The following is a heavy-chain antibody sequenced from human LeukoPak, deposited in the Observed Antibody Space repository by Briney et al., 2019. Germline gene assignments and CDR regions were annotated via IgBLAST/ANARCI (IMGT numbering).Heavy chain of an antibody. Sequence: SVKVSCKASGGTFSSSVISWVRQAPGQGLEYVGGIIPFYGTTNFAQKFQGSVTITADESASTAYMELTSLRSDDTAVYYCAGGSTENDVVPAAINYWGQGTLVTVSS. CDR1: GGTFSSSV. CDR2: IIPFYGTT. V-gene: IGHV1-69*01. CDR3: AGGSTENDVVPAAINY. D-gene: IGHD2-2*02. J-gene: IGHJ4*02.